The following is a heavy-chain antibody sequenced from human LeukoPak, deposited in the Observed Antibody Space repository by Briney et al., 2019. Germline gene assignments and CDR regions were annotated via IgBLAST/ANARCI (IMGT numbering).Heavy chain of an antibody. CDR1: GGSISSGGYS. Sequence: SETLSLTCAVSGGSISSGGYSWSWIRQPPGKGLEWIGYIYHSGSTYYNPSLKSRVTISVDRSKSQFSLKLSSVTAADTAVYYCARVWGDYFDYWGQGTQVTVSS. CDR3: ARVWGDYFDY. J-gene: IGHJ4*02. V-gene: IGHV4-30-2*01. CDR2: IYHSGST. D-gene: IGHD3-10*01.